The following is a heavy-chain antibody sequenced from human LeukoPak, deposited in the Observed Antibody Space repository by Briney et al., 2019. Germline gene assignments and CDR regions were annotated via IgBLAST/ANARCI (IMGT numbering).Heavy chain of an antibody. CDR2: IYAAGST. Sequence: GSLRLTCAASGFTVSSTYMTWVRQAPGKGLEWVSVIYAAGSTYYADSVKGRFTISRDNSNNTVYLQVSSLRAGDTAVYYCARDFTAPKDYWGQGTLVTVSS. J-gene: IGHJ4*02. CDR3: ARDFTAPKDY. CDR1: GFTVSSTY. D-gene: IGHD2-21*02. V-gene: IGHV3-66*01.